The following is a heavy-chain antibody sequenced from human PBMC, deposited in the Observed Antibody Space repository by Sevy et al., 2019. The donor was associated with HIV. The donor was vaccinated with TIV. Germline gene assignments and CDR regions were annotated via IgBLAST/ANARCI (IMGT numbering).Heavy chain of an antibody. CDR2: IKQDGSEK. V-gene: IGHV3-7*01. Sequence: GGSLRLSCAASAFTFSRYWMTWVRQTPGKGLEWVANIKQDGSEKYYVDSVKGRFTISRDNAKNSLYLQMNSLRAEDTAVYYCARLRDDSSGYHLDYWGQGTLVTVSS. J-gene: IGHJ4*02. D-gene: IGHD3-22*01. CDR1: AFTFSRYW. CDR3: ARLRDDSSGYHLDY.